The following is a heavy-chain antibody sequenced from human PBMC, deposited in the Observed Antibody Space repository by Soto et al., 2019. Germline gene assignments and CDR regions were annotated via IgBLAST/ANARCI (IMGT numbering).Heavy chain of an antibody. D-gene: IGHD3-3*02. Sequence: QLQVQESGPGLVKPSETLSLTCTVSGSSISSSGYYWGWIRQPPGKGLEWIGSMYYGVSTYYNPSLKSRVTVSVDESKNQFSLNLSSVTAADTAVYYCARLPSRHLVDYWGQGTLVTVSS. CDR3: ARLPSRHLVDY. CDR2: MYYGVST. J-gene: IGHJ4*02. V-gene: IGHV4-39*01. CDR1: GSSISSSGYY.